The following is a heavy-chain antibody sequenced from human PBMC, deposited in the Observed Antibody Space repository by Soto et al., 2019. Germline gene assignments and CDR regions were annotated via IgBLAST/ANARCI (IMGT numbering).Heavy chain of an antibody. CDR3: ATVGTGSYNWFDP. J-gene: IGHJ5*02. V-gene: IGHV3-74*01. CDR2: INRDGSTT. Sequence: VELVESGGTLVQPGGSLRLSCAASGFTFSLNWMHWVRQAPGKGLVWVARINRDGSTTTYADSAKGRFTISRDNAKNTLYLQMNSLRAEDTAMYYCATVGTGSYNWFDPWGQGTLVTVSS. D-gene: IGHD1-26*01. CDR1: GFTFSLNW.